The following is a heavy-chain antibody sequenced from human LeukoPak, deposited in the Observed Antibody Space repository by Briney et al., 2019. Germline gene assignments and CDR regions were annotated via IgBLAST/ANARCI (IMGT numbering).Heavy chain of an antibody. CDR1: GFTFSNYW. V-gene: IGHV3-74*01. Sequence: GGSLRLSCAASGFTFSNYWMHWVRQAPGKGLVWVSRINTDGSTTDYADSVKGRFTISRDNAKNTVYLQMSSLRAEDTGVYYCVSSGNSGHWGQGTLVTVCS. D-gene: IGHD4-23*01. J-gene: IGHJ4*02. CDR2: INTDGSTT. CDR3: VSSGNSGH.